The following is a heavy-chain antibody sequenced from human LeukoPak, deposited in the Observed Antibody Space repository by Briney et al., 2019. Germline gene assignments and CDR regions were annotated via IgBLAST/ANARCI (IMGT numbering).Heavy chain of an antibody. CDR1: GFTFNTYT. CDR3: AKVGPRDWGKGY. Sequence: GGSLRLSCAASGFTFNTYTMNWVRQAPGKGLEWVSAISGSGGSTYYADSVKGRFTISRDNSKNTLYLQMNSLRAEDTAVYYCAKVGPRDWGKGYWGQGTLVTVSS. V-gene: IGHV3-23*01. CDR2: ISGSGGST. J-gene: IGHJ4*02. D-gene: IGHD2-21*02.